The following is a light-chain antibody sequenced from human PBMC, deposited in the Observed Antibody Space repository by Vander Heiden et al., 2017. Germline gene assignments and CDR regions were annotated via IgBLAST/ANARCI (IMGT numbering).Light chain of an antibody. CDR2: AAS. J-gene: IGKJ2*01. CDR3: QQSHSTPPYT. Sequence: DIQVTQFRSSLSASVGDSVTITCRASQRISSYLNWYQQKPGKAPKLLIYAASTLQSGVPSRFSGSGSGTDFTLTISSLQPEDFATYYCQQSHSTPPYTFGQGTKLEIK. V-gene: IGKV1-39*01. CDR1: QRISSY.